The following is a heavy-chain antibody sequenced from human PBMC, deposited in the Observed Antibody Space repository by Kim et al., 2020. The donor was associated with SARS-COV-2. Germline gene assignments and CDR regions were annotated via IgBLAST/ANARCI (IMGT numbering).Heavy chain of an antibody. J-gene: IGHJ4*02. V-gene: IGHV1-3*01. CDR3: ARASTLIADPFDY. Sequence: ASVKVSCKASGYTFTSYAMHWVRQAPGQRLEWMGWINAGNGNTKYSQKFQGRVTITRDTSASTAYMELSSLRSEDTAVYYCARASTLIADPFDYWGQGTLVTVSS. D-gene: IGHD3-16*01. CDR1: GYTFTSYA. CDR2: INAGNGNT.